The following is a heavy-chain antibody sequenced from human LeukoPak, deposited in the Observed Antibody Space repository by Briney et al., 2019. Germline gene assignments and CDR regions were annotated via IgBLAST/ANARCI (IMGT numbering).Heavy chain of an antibody. V-gene: IGHV3-74*01. CDR1: GFTFSSYW. D-gene: IGHD2-8*01. Sequence: GGSLRLSCAASGFTFSSYWMHWVRQAPGKGLVWVSRINSDGSSTSYADSVKGRFTISRDNSKNTLYLQMNSLRAEDTAVYYCAKDARSAIVLMVYASHFDYWGQGTLVTVSS. CDR2: INSDGSST. CDR3: AKDARSAIVLMVYASHFDY. J-gene: IGHJ4*02.